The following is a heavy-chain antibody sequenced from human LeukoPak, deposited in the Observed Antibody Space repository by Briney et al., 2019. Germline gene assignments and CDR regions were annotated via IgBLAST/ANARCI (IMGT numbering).Heavy chain of an antibody. CDR2: ISAYNGNT. CDR1: GGTFSSYA. CDR3: ARTRTRHFDY. V-gene: IGHV1-18*01. D-gene: IGHD1-14*01. Sequence: ASVKVSCKASGGTFSSYAISWVRQAPGQGLEWMGWISAYNGNTNYAQKLQGRVTMTTDTSTSTAYMELRSLRSDDTAVYYCARTRTRHFDYWGQGTLVTVSS. J-gene: IGHJ4*02.